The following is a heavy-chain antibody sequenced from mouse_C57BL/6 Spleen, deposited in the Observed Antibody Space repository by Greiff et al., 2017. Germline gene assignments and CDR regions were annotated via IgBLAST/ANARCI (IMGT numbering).Heavy chain of an antibody. CDR1: GYAFSSSW. CDR3: ARDYGLYAMDY. J-gene: IGHJ4*01. D-gene: IGHD1-1*01. Sequence: QVQLQQSGPELVKPGASVKISCKASGYAFSSSWMNWVKQRPGQGLEWIGRIYPGDGDTNYNGKFKGKATLTADKSSSTAYMQLSSLTSEDSAVYFCARDYGLYAMDYWGQGTSVTVSS. V-gene: IGHV1-82*01. CDR2: IYPGDGDT.